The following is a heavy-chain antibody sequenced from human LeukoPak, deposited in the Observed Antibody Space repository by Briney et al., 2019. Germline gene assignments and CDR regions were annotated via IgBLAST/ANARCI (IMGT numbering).Heavy chain of an antibody. J-gene: IGHJ4*02. CDR1: GYTFTNYG. Sequence: ASVKVSCKASGYTFTNYGISWVRQAPGQGLEWMGWISAYNGNTNYAQKLQGRVTMTTDTSTSTAYMELSSLRSEDTAVYYCARITENYFFNYWGQGTLVTVSS. D-gene: IGHD1-20*01. V-gene: IGHV1-18*01. CDR3: ARITENYFFNY. CDR2: ISAYNGNT.